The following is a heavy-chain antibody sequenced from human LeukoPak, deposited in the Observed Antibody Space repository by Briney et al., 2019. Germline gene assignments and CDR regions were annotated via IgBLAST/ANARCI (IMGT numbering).Heavy chain of an antibody. CDR3: ATPPLTSHWYFDL. V-gene: IGHV4-34*08. D-gene: IGHD1/OR15-1a*01. Sequence: GSLRLSCAASGFTFSSYAVSWVRQPPGKGLEWIGEINHSGSTNYNPSLKSRVTISVDTSKNQFSLKLSSVTAADTAVYYCATPPLTSHWYFDLWGRGTLVTVSS. CDR1: GFTFSSYA. CDR2: INHSGST. J-gene: IGHJ2*01.